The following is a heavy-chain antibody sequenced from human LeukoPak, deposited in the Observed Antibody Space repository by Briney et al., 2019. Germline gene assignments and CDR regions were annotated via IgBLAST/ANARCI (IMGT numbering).Heavy chain of an antibody. CDR2: ISGSGHIT. CDR3: AKDRRPPWQVTAIGSFDY. J-gene: IGHJ4*02. CDR1: GFTFSSYG. V-gene: IGHV3-23*01. D-gene: IGHD2-21*02. Sequence: GGSLRLSCAASGFTFSSYGMHWVRQAPGKGLEWVSAISGSGHITYYADSVKGRFTISRDNSKNTLYLQMNSLRAEDTAVYYCAKDRRPPWQVTAIGSFDYWGQGTLVTVSS.